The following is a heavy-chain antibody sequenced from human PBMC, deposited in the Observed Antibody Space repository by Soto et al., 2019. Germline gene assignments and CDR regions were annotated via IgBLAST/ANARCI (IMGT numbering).Heavy chain of an antibody. J-gene: IGHJ4*02. CDR2: IDTASGAT. D-gene: IGHD2-8*02. CDR1: GYSFTTFD. CDR3: ARGDYGTGGYPFPYFDY. Sequence: QVQLVQSGAEVKKPGASVKVSCKASGYSFTTFDLHWVRQAPGQRLEWMGWIDTASGATNYAQNFQGRVTLTSDTSISTASMDLTSLTSDDTAVYYCARGDYGTGGYPFPYFDYWGQGTLVIVSS. V-gene: IGHV1-2*02.